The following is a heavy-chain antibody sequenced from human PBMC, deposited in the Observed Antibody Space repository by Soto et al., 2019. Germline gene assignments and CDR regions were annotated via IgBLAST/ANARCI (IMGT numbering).Heavy chain of an antibody. D-gene: IGHD1-1*01. CDR2: INDDGSST. CDR3: TRGPRSTSTGTGAF. CDR1: GFTFSMYR. V-gene: IGHV3-74*01. J-gene: IGHJ4*02. Sequence: EVQLVESGGGLLQPGGSLRLSCAASGFTFSMYRMHWVRQVPGKGPEWVSRINDDGSSTNYADSVKGRFTISRDNAKNTLYLQMNDLRAEDTAVYYCTRGPRSTSTGTGAFWGQGTLVTVSS.